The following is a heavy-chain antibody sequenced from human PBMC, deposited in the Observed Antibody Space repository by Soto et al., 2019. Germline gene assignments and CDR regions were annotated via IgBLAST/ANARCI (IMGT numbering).Heavy chain of an antibody. CDR2: ISAYNGNT. D-gene: IGHD3-10*01. V-gene: IGHV1-18*04. J-gene: IGHJ6*02. Sequence: ASVKVSCKASGYTFTSYGISWVRQAPGQGLEWMGWISAYNGNTNYAQKLQGRVTMTTDTSTSTAYMELRSLRSDDTAVYYCARDTDVLLWFGENYYGMDVWGQGTTVTVSS. CDR3: ARDTDVLLWFGENYYGMDV. CDR1: GYTFTSYG.